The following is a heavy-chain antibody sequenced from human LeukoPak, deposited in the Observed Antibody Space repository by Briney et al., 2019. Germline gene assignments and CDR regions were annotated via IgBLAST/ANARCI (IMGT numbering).Heavy chain of an antibody. V-gene: IGHV5-51*01. D-gene: IGHD3-3*01. CDR1: GYSFTSYW. CDR2: IYPGDSDT. Sequence: GESLQISCQGSGYSFTSYWIGCVRQMPGKGLEWMGIIYPGDSDTRYSPSFQGQVTISADKSISTAYLQWSSLKASDTAMYYCATQPNDFWSGYLDYWGQGTLVTVSS. CDR3: ATQPNDFWSGYLDY. J-gene: IGHJ4*02.